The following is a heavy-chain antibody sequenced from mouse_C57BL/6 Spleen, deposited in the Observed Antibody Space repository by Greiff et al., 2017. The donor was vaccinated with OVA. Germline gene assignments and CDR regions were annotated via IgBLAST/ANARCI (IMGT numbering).Heavy chain of an antibody. J-gene: IGHJ2*01. CDR2: INPNNGGT. V-gene: IGHV1-26*01. D-gene: IGHD2-2*01. Sequence: EVQLQQSGPELVKPGASVKISCKASGYTFTDYYMNWVKQSHGKSLEWIGDINPNNGGTSYNQKFKGKATLTVDKSSSTAYMELRSLTSEDSAVYYCARGEDGYDEFDYWGQGTTLTVSS. CDR3: ARGEDGYDEFDY. CDR1: GYTFTDYY.